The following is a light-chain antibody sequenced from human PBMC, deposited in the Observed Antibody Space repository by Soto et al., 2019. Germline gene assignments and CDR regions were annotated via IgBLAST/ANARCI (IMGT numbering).Light chain of an antibody. CDR3: QQYGSSSYT. V-gene: IGKV3-20*01. CDR2: AAS. CDR1: QSISRSF. J-gene: IGKJ2*01. Sequence: EMVLTQSPGTLSLSPGERATLSCRASQSISRSFLAWYQQKPGQAPRLLIYAASSRATGIPDRFSGSGSGTDFTLTIRRLEPEDFAVYYCQQYGSSSYTFGQGTQFEIK.